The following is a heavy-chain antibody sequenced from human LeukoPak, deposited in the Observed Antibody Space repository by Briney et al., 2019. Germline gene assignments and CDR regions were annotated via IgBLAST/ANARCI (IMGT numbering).Heavy chain of an antibody. CDR2: INAGNGNT. CDR1: GYTFTSYA. J-gene: IGHJ5*02. V-gene: IGHV1-3*01. CDR3: ARDLGAVAGQFWFDP. Sequence: ASVKVSCKASGYTFTSYAMHWVRQAPGQRLEWMGWINAGNGNTKYSQEFQGRVTITRDTSASTAYMELSRLRSDDTAVYYCARDLGAVAGQFWFDPWGQGTLVTVSS. D-gene: IGHD6-19*01.